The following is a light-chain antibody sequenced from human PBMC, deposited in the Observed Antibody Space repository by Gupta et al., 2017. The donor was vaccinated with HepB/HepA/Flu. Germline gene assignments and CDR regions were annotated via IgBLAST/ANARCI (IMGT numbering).Light chain of an antibody. CDR3: QQSDSAPYT. J-gene: IGKJ2*01. CDR1: QTISPY. CDR2: AAS. V-gene: IGKV1-39*01. Sequence: DIQMTQPPSSLSASVGDRVTITCRASQTISPYLNWYQQRPGKGPNLLIYAASSLHSGVPSRFSGSGSGTDFTLTISGLQPEDFADYYCQQSDSAPYTFGQGTKLEI.